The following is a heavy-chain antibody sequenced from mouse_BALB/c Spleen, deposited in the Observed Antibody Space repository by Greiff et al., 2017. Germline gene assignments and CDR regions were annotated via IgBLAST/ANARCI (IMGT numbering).Heavy chain of an antibody. D-gene: IGHD1-1*02. CDR1: GYSITSDYA. CDR3: ARWGYGRTWFAY. Sequence: EVKLLESGPGLVKPSQSLSLTCTVTGYSITSDYAWNWIRQFPGNKLEWMGYISYSGSTSYNPSLKSRISITRDTSKNQFFLQLNSVTTEDTATYYCARWGYGRTWFAYWGQGTLVTVSA. V-gene: IGHV3-2*02. CDR2: ISYSGST. J-gene: IGHJ3*01.